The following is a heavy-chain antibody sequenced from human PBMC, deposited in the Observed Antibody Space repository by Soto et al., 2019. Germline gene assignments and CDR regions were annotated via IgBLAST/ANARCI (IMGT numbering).Heavy chain of an antibody. Sequence: SETLSLTCPVSGGSISSSSYYWGWIRQPPGKGLEWIGSIYYSGSTYYNPSLKSRVTISVDTSKNQFSLKLSSVTAADTAVYYCARRSRSDEFDYWGQGTLVTVSS. CDR1: GGSISSSSYY. D-gene: IGHD3-16*01. CDR2: IYYSGST. CDR3: ARRSRSDEFDY. V-gene: IGHV4-39*01. J-gene: IGHJ4*02.